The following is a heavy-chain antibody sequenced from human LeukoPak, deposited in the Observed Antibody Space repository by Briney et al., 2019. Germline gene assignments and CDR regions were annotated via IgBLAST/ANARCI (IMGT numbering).Heavy chain of an antibody. J-gene: IGHJ4*02. CDR2: TYYRSKWYN. V-gene: IGHV6-1*01. CDR1: GDSVSSNSAA. Sequence: SQTLSLTCAISGDSVSSNSAAWNWIRQSPSRGLEWLGRTYYRSKWYNDYAVSVKSRITINPDTSKNQFSLQLNSVTPEDTAMYYCARGSSRIYYYDSSGYSHAFDDWGQGTLVTVSS. CDR3: ARGSSRIYYYDSSGYSHAFDD. D-gene: IGHD3-22*01.